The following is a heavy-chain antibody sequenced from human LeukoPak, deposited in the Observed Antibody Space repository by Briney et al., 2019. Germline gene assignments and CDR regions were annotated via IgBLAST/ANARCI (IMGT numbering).Heavy chain of an antibody. J-gene: IGHJ4*02. CDR2: TFHTGHT. CDR3: ARGFYGAGSHFDY. Sequence: PSQSLSLTCTVSGGSISSGDFRWSWIRQPPGRGPEWFGFTFHTGHTPSTPSPRTPAPISVPMSHHHLSLRLTSATAAPPAAYYCARGFYGAGSHFDYWGQGTLVTVSS. V-gene: IGHV4-30-2*01. D-gene: IGHD3-10*01. CDR1: GGSISSGDFR.